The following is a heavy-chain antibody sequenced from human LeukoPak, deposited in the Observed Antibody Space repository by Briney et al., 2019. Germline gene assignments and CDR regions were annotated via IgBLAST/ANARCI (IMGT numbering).Heavy chain of an antibody. V-gene: IGHV3-7*01. CDR3: ARDIPRGARYLDS. CDR2: IDDSGSEK. D-gene: IGHD1-14*01. Sequence: GGSLRLSCATSGFTFGNYWMTWVRQAPGKRLEWVANIDDSGSEKNYADSVKGRFTNSRDNARNSMFLQMNRLRVEDTAVYFCARDIPRGARYLDSWGRGTLVTVSS. CDR1: GFTFGNYW. J-gene: IGHJ5*01.